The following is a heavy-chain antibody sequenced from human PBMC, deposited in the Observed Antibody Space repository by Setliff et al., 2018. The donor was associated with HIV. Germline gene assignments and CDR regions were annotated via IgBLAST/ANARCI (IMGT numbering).Heavy chain of an antibody. CDR1: GYSIRDNFF. Sequence: SETLSLTCAVSGYSIRDNFFWGWVRQPPGKGLEWIGSIFYTGTTYYNPSLKSRVTLSLDTSKNQVSLELTSVTAADTAVYYCARHDCGGDCSINWFDPWGQGTLVTVSS. CDR3: ARHDCGGDCSINWFDP. CDR2: IFYTGTT. D-gene: IGHD2-21*02. V-gene: IGHV4-38-2*01. J-gene: IGHJ5*02.